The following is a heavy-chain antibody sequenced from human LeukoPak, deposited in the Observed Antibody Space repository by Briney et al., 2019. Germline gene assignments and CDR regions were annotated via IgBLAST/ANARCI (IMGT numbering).Heavy chain of an antibody. J-gene: IGHJ4*02. V-gene: IGHV3-7*01. Sequence: GRSLRLSCAASGFTFSSYWMSWVRQAPGKGLEWVANIKQDGRETYYVDSVKGRFTISRDHAKNSLYLQMHSLRAETTAVYYCERDVRGQAGQLAEYWGQGTLVTVSS. D-gene: IGHD6-13*01. CDR1: GFTFSSYW. CDR2: IKQDGRET. CDR3: ERDVRGQAGQLAEY.